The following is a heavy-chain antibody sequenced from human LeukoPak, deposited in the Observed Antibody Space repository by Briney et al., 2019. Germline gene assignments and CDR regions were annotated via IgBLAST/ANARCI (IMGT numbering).Heavy chain of an antibody. CDR3: ARSPYGVVGATAAFDI. CDR1: GGSFSGYY. D-gene: IGHD1-26*01. V-gene: IGHV4-34*01. Sequence: PSETLSLTCAVYGGSFSGYYWSWIRQPPGKGLEWIGEINHSGSTNYNPSLKSRVTISVDTSKNQFSLELSSVTAADTAVYYCARSPYGVVGATAAFDIWGQGTMVTVSS. CDR2: INHSGST. J-gene: IGHJ3*02.